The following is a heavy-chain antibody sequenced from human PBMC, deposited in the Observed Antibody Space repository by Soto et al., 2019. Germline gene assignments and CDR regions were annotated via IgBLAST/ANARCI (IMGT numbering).Heavy chain of an antibody. J-gene: IGHJ6*02. D-gene: IGHD3-10*01. CDR1: GYSFTSYW. CDR2: IDPSDSYT. CDR3: AGVYGSASDSKRLPRGMDV. V-gene: IGHV5-10-1*01. Sequence: GESLKISCKGSGYSFTSYWISWVRQMPGKGLEWMGRIDPSDSYTNYSPSFQGHVTISADKSISTAYLQWSSLKASDPAMYYCAGVYGSASDSKRLPRGMDVWGQGTTVTVSS.